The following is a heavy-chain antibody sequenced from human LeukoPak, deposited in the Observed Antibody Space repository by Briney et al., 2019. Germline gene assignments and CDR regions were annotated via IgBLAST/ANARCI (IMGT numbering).Heavy chain of an antibody. J-gene: IGHJ6*03. V-gene: IGHV1-69*13. Sequence: SVKVSCKASGGTFSSYAISWVRQAPGQGLGWMGGIIPIFGTANYAQKFQGRVTITADESTSTAYMELSSLRSEDTAVYYCAGPGGYYYDSSGYHYYYYMDVWGKGTTVTVSS. CDR3: AGPGGYYYDSSGYHYYYYMDV. CDR2: IIPIFGTA. D-gene: IGHD3-22*01. CDR1: GGTFSSYA.